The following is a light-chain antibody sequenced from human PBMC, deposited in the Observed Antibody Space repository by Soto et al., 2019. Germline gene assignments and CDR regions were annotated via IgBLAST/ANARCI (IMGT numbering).Light chain of an antibody. J-gene: IGLJ1*01. CDR1: SSNIGSNT. V-gene: IGLV1-44*01. CDR2: SNN. CDR3: AAWDDSLNVLYV. Sequence: QSVLTQPPSASGTPGQSVTISCSGSSSNIGSNTVNWYQQLPGTAPKLLIYSNNQRPSGVPDRFSGSTSGTSASLAISGLQSEDEADYYCAAWDDSLNVLYVFGTGTKVTVL.